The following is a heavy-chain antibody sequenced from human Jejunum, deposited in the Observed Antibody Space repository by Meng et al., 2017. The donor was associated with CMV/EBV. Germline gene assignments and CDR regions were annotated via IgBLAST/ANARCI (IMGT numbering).Heavy chain of an antibody. CDR2: VYYSGST. CDR3: ARDPTPDGSDY. D-gene: IGHD3-10*01. CDR1: GASIIDSCYY. J-gene: IGHJ4*02. V-gene: IGHV4-39*07. Sequence: PQLEELRPVLGMPPRTLSLTCTMSGASIIDSCYYWGWIRQPPGKGLEWIGSVYYSGSTYYNPSLESRVAISVDTSKNQFSLKLTSVTAADTATYYCARDPTPDGSDYWGRGTLVTVSS.